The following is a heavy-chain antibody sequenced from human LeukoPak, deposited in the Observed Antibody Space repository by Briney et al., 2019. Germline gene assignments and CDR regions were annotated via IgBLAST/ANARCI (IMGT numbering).Heavy chain of an antibody. CDR2: IYYSGST. V-gene: IGHV4-59*12. D-gene: IGHD6-13*01. Sequence: PSETLSLTCTVSGGSISSYYWSWIRQPPGKGLEWIGYIYYSGSTNYNPSLKSRVTISVDTSKNQFSLKLSSVTAADTAVYYCARAGLGSSWYGPRFDPWGQGTLVTVSS. CDR3: ARAGLGSSWYGPRFDP. J-gene: IGHJ5*02. CDR1: GGSISSYY.